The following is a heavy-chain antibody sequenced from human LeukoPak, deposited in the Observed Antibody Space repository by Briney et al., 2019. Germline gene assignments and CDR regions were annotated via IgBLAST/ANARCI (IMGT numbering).Heavy chain of an antibody. J-gene: IGHJ3*02. CDR2: IYYSGST. CDR3: ARHSSGWLVGAFDI. V-gene: IGHV4-59*08. Sequence: SETLSLTCAVYGGSFSGYYWSWIRQPPGKGLEWIGYIYYSGSTNYNPSLKSRVTISVDTSKNQFSLKLSSVTAADTAVYYCARHSSGWLVGAFDIWGQGTMVTVSS. D-gene: IGHD6-19*01. CDR1: GGSFSGYY.